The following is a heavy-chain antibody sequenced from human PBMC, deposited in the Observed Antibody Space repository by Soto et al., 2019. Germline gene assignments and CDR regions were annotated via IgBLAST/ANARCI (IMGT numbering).Heavy chain of an antibody. V-gene: IGHV3-30*03. CDR1: GFTFSSYG. Sequence: QVQLVESGGGVVQPGRSLRLSCAASGFTFSSYGMHWVRQAPGKGLEWVAVISYDGSNKYYADSVKGRFTISRDNSKNTLYLQMNSLRAEDTAVYYCATDLSYSSGWFDYYYGMDVWGQGTTVTVSS. CDR3: ATDLSYSSGWFDYYYGMDV. D-gene: IGHD6-19*01. CDR2: ISYDGSNK. J-gene: IGHJ6*02.